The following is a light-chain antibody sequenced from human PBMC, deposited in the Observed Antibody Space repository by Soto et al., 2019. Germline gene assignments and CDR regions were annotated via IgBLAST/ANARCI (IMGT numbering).Light chain of an antibody. Sequence: DIQMTQSPSSLSASLGDRVTITCRASQSITTYLNWYQQKPGIAPKLLIYAASSLQSGVPSRFSGSGSGTDFTLTISRLQPEDFAVYYCQQSGSSVPTTFGQGTRLEIK. CDR1: QSITTY. CDR2: AAS. CDR3: QQSGSSVPTT. V-gene: IGKV1-39*01. J-gene: IGKJ5*01.